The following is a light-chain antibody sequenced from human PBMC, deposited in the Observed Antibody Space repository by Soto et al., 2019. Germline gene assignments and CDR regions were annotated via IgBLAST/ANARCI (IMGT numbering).Light chain of an antibody. V-gene: IGKV1-5*03. CDR2: KAS. J-gene: IGKJ1*01. Sequence: DIQMTQSPSTLSASVGDRVTISCRASQSISSWLAWYQQKPGKAPKLLIYKASTLKSGVPSRFSGSGSGTEFTLTISSLQPDDFATYYCQHYNIYSEAFGQVTKVDI. CDR1: QSISSW. CDR3: QHYNIYSEA.